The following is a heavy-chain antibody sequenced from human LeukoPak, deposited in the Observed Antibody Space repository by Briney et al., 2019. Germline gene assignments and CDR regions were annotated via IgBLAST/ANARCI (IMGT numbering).Heavy chain of an antibody. CDR1: DDSITMYY. CDR2: VDHTGST. V-gene: IGHV4-59*01. D-gene: IGHD3-10*01. J-gene: IGHJ3*02. CDR3: AKSNGYGLIDI. Sequence: SETLSLTCTVSDDSITMYYWTWIRQPPGKGLEWIGYVDHTGSTKFNPSLNGRVSISRDTSNNFFSLRLRSVTAADTAVYFCAKSNGYGLIDIWGQGTMVTVSS.